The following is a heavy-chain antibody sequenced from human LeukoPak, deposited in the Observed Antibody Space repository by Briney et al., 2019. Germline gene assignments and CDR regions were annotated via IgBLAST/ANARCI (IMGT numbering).Heavy chain of an antibody. CDR1: GYTFTSYY. D-gene: IGHD1-26*01. J-gene: IGHJ5*02. CDR3: ARAQAWDASDPNWFDP. CDR2: INPSGGST. Sequence: ASVKVSCKASGYTFTSYYMHWVRQAPGQGLEWMGIINPSGGSTSYAQKFQGRVTMIRDTSTSTVYMELSSLRSEDTAVYYCARAQAWDASDPNWFDPWAREAWSSSPQ. V-gene: IGHV1-46*01.